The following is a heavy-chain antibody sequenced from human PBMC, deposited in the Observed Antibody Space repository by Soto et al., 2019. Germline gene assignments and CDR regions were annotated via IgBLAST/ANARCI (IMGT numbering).Heavy chain of an antibody. CDR1: GDSISSYY. CDR2: IYYTGST. Sequence: HVQLQESGPGLVKPSETLSLICTVSGDSISSYYWSWIRQPPGKGLEWIGFIYYTGSTNSNPSLTSRVTISVDTSKNQLSLKLSSVTAADTAVYYCARRAGAVPGRIDFWGQGTLVTVSS. J-gene: IGHJ4*02. CDR3: ARRAGAVPGRIDF. D-gene: IGHD6-19*01. V-gene: IGHV4-59*08.